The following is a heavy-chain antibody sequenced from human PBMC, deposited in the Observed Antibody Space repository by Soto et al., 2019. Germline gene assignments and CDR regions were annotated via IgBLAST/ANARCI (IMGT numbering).Heavy chain of an antibody. CDR1: GYSLTSGYY. Sequence: SETLSLTCAVSGYSLTSGYYCGWIRQPPGKGLEWIGSIYHSGDTYYNPSLKSRVTISVDTSKNHFSLKLTSVTAADTAVYYCARHRIVVAGTIVDYWGQGTRVNVSS. D-gene: IGHD6-19*01. J-gene: IGHJ4*02. CDR3: ARHRIVVAGTIVDY. CDR2: IYHSGDT. V-gene: IGHV4-38-2*01.